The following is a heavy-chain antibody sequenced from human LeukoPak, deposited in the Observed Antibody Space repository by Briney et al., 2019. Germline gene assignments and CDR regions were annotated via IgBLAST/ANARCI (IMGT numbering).Heavy chain of an antibody. V-gene: IGHV3-30*04. D-gene: IGHD3-10*01. CDR1: GFTFSSYA. Sequence: GRSLRLSCAASGFTFSSYAMHWVRQAPGKGLEWVAVISYDGSNKYYADSVKGRFTISRDNAKNSLYLQMNGLRAEDTAMYYCARAGQEWFGELGFDSWGQGTLVTVSS. CDR2: ISYDGSNK. J-gene: IGHJ4*02. CDR3: ARAGQEWFGELGFDS.